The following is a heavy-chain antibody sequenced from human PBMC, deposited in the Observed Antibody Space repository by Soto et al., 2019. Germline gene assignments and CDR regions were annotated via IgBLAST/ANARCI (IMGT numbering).Heavy chain of an antibody. CDR1: GFTFSSYS. V-gene: IGHV3-21*01. CDR2: ISSSSSYI. Sequence: GSLRLSCAASGFTFSSYSMNVVRQAPGKGVEWVSSISSSSSYIYYADSVKGRFTISRDNAKNSLYLQMNSLRAEDTAVYYCASGDYYGSGSYFYWGQGPLVPVSS. J-gene: IGHJ4*02. D-gene: IGHD3-10*01. CDR3: ASGDYYGSGSYFY.